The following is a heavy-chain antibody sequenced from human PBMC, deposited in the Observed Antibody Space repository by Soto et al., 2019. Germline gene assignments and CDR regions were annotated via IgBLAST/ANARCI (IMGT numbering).Heavy chain of an antibody. Sequence: GGSLRLSCAASGFTFSSYGMHWVRQAPGKGLEWVAVIWYDGSNKYYADSVKGRFTISRDNSKNTLYLQMNSLRAEDTAVYYCARGRCSGGSCYSIVAFRSYYFDYWGQGTLVTVSS. D-gene: IGHD2-15*01. V-gene: IGHV3-33*01. CDR1: GFTFSSYG. J-gene: IGHJ4*02. CDR3: ARGRCSGGSCYSIVAFRSYYFDY. CDR2: IWYDGSNK.